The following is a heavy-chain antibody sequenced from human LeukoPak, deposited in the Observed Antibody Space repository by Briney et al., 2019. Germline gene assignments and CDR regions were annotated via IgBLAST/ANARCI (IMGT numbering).Heavy chain of an antibody. Sequence: SGGSLRLSCAASGFTFSSYAMSWVRQAPGKGLEWVSAISGSGGSTYYADSVKGRFTISRDNSKNTLYLQMNSLRAEDTAVYYCAKPTIKYFAGAHYFDYWGQGTLVTVSS. CDR3: AKPTIKYFAGAHYFDY. V-gene: IGHV3-23*01. J-gene: IGHJ4*02. D-gene: IGHD3-9*01. CDR1: GFTFSSYA. CDR2: ISGSGGST.